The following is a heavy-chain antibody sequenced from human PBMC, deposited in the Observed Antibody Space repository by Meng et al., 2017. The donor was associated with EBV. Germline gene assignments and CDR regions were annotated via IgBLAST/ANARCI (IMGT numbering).Heavy chain of an antibody. D-gene: IGHD3-3*01. V-gene: IGHV1-3*01. Sequence: QGQLVESGAEVKKPGASVKVSCKASGYTFTSYAMHWVGQAPGQRLEWMGWINAGNGNTKYSQKFQGRVTITRDTSASTAYMELSSLRSEDTAVYYCARSGATIFGVVIPTYYFDYWGQEPWSPSPQ. CDR3: ARSGATIFGVVIPTYYFDY. CDR2: INAGNGNT. CDR1: GYTFTSYA. J-gene: IGHJ4*01.